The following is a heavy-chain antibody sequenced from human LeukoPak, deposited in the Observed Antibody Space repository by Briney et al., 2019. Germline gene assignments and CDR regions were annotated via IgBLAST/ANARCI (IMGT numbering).Heavy chain of an antibody. V-gene: IGHV4-61*01. D-gene: IGHD3-22*01. CDR1: GGSVNSGSYF. CDR3: ARDLGFYDSSGRYFDY. Sequence: SETLSLTCTVSGGSVNSGSYFWSWIRQPPGKGLEWIGYIQNSARTNYNPSLKSRVTISVDTSKNQFSLKLRSVTAADTAVYYRARDLGFYDSSGRYFDYWGQGTPVTVSS. J-gene: IGHJ4*02. CDR2: IQNSART.